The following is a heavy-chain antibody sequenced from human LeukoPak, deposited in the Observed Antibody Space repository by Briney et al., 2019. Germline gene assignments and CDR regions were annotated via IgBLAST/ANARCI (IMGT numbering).Heavy chain of an antibody. CDR1: GFTVSSNY. CDR3: ARDGGSGSYYQIYFDY. V-gene: IGHV3-48*01. D-gene: IGHD1-26*01. Sequence: PGGSLRLSCAASGFTVSSNYMSWVRQAPGKGLEWVSYISSSSSTIYYADSVKGRFTISRDNAKNSLYLQMNSLRAEDTAVYYCARDGGSGSYYQIYFDYWGQGTLVTVSS. J-gene: IGHJ4*02. CDR2: ISSSSSTI.